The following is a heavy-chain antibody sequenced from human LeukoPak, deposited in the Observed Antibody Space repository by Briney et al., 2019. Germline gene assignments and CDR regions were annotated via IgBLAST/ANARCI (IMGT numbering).Heavy chain of an antibody. V-gene: IGHV1-2*02. D-gene: IGHD6-6*01. CDR1: GGTFTNYA. Sequence: ASVKVSCKASGGTFTNYAFTWVRQAPGQGLEWMGWIYPYSGDTNYAQNFQGRVTMTRDTSISTAYMELSSLKSDDTAVYYCARDRNSGSSLDIWGQGTMLTVSS. J-gene: IGHJ3*02. CDR3: ARDRNSGSSLDI. CDR2: IYPYSGDT.